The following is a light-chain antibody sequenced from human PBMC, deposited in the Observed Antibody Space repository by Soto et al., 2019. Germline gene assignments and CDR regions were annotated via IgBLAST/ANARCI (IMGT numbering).Light chain of an antibody. J-gene: IGKJ1*01. V-gene: IGKV1-5*03. Sequence: DSPLTQSPATLSWSAGERVTITCRASQTVSSWLAWYQQKPGKAPKLLIYKASTLKSGVTSRFSGSGSGTEFTLTISSMQPDDFATYYCQHYNSYSEAFGQGTKVDIK. CDR3: QHYNSYSEA. CDR1: QTVSSW. CDR2: KAS.